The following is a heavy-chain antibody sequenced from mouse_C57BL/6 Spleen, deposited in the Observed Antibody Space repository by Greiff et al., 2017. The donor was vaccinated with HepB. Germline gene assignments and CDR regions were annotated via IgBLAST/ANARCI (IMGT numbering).Heavy chain of an antibody. J-gene: IGHJ2*01. CDR1: GYTFTSYW. Sequence: QVQLQQSGAELAKPGASVKLSCKASGYTFTSYWMHWVKQRPGQGLEWIGYINPSSGYTKYNQKFKYKATLTADKSSSTAYMQLSSLTYEDSAVYYCARSYSNYFDYWGQGTTLTVSS. CDR3: ARSYSNYFDY. D-gene: IGHD2-5*01. V-gene: IGHV1-7*01. CDR2: INPSSGYT.